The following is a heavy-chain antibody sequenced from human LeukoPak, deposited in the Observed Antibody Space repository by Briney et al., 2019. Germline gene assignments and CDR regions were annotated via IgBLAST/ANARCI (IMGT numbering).Heavy chain of an antibody. CDR2: IYYSGST. J-gene: IGHJ3*02. CDR3: ARANFLPDAFDI. CDR1: GGSISSYY. Sequence: SETLSLTCTVPGGSISSYYWSWIRQPPGKGLEWIGYIYYSGSTNYNPSLKSRVTISVDTSKNQFSLKLSSVTAADTAVYYCARANFLPDAFDIWGQGTMVTVSS. V-gene: IGHV4-59*01.